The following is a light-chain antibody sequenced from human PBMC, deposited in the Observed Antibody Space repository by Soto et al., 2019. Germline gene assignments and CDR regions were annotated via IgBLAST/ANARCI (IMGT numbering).Light chain of an antibody. CDR2: GAS. CDR1: QSINSDY. CDR3: QQYGSSPRT. J-gene: IGKJ1*01. V-gene: IGKV3-20*01. Sequence: EIVLTQSPGTLSVSPGERATLSCRASQSINSDYIAWYQQKPGQAPRLLIYGASSRATGIPAKFSGSGSGTDFTLTISRLEPDDFAMYYCQQYGSSPRTFGQGTKVDIK.